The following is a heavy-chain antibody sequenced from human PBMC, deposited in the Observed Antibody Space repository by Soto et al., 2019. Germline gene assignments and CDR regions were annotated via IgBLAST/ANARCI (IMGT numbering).Heavy chain of an antibody. V-gene: IGHV3-48*02. Sequence: GGSLRLSCVASGFRSSDHSMTWVRQSPGKGLQWIAYISSSSDNIYYAESVRGRFTVSRDNAKNALFLEMNSLRDDDTATYYCARLPKGSLVTAWGQGTRVTVSS. CDR1: GFRSSDHS. CDR3: ARLPKGSLVTA. J-gene: IGHJ4*02. CDR2: ISSSSDNI. D-gene: IGHD2-21*02.